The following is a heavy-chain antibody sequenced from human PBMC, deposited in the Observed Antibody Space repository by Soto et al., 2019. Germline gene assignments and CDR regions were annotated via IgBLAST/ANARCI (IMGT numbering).Heavy chain of an antibody. D-gene: IGHD2-8*01. CDR1: GGSISSGDYY. Sequence: QVQLQESGPGLVKPSQTLSLTCTVSGGSISSGDYYWSWIRQPPGKGLEWIGYIYYSGSTYYNPSLKSRITISVDTSNNQFSLKLSSVTAADTAVYYCARVKANGGFPHNFDYWGQGTLVTVSS. CDR3: ARVKANGGFPHNFDY. V-gene: IGHV4-30-4*01. J-gene: IGHJ4*02. CDR2: IYYSGST.